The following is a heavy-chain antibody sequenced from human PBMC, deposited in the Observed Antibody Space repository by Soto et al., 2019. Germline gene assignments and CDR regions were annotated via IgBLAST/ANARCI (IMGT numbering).Heavy chain of an antibody. Sequence: PSETLSLTCAVYGGSFSGYYWSWIRQPPGKGLEWIGEINHSGSTNYNPSLKSRVTISVDTSKNQFSLKLSSVTAADTAVYYCATGFAVAPYNWFDPWGQGTLVTVSS. D-gene: IGHD6-19*01. V-gene: IGHV4-34*01. J-gene: IGHJ5*02. CDR2: INHSGST. CDR3: ATGFAVAPYNWFDP. CDR1: GGSFSGYY.